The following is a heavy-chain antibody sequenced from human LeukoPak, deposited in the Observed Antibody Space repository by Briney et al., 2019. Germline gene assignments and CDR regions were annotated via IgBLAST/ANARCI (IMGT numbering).Heavy chain of an antibody. CDR2: IYPGDSDI. CDR1: GYSFTSYW. J-gene: IGHJ5*02. Sequence: GESLKISCKGSGYSFTSYWIGWVRQMPGKGLEWMGIIYPGDSDIRYSPSFQGQVTISADKSISTAYLQWSSLKASDTAMYYCARRKAAAVAVYGNWFDPWGQGTLVTVSS. CDR3: ARRKAAAVAVYGNWFDP. V-gene: IGHV5-51*01. D-gene: IGHD6-13*01.